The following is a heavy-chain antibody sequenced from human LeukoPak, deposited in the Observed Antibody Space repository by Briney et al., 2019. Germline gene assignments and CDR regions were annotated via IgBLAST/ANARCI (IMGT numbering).Heavy chain of an antibody. Sequence: PGGSLTLSCAASGFTFSSYEMNWVRQAPGKGLEWVSYISSSGSTIYYADSVKGRFTISRDTATHSLYLQMHSLRVEDAAVYSCARVRAQRGILGTRTKGAFDYWGQGTLVTVSS. D-gene: IGHD1/OR15-1a*01. J-gene: IGHJ4*02. V-gene: IGHV3-48*03. CDR2: ISSSGSTI. CDR3: ARVRAQRGILGTRTKGAFDY. CDR1: GFTFSSYE.